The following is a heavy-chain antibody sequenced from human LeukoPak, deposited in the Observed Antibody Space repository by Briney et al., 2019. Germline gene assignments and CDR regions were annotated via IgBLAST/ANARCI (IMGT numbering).Heavy chain of an antibody. Sequence: ASVNVSCKASGYTFTGYYMHWVRQAPGQGLEWMGWINPNSGGKSYAQKFQGRVTMTRETSISTAYMELSRLRSDDTAVYYCASVLMGATLSKDAFGIWGQGTMVTVSS. V-gene: IGHV1-2*02. D-gene: IGHD1-26*01. CDR3: ASVLMGATLSKDAFGI. CDR1: GYTFTGYY. CDR2: INPNSGGK. J-gene: IGHJ3*02.